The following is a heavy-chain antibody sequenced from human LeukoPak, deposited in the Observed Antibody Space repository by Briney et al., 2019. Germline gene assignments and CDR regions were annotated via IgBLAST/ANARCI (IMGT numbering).Heavy chain of an antibody. CDR2: ISGSGNYM. Sequence: PRGSLRPSRAPSGYTFDTFGLSCVRQAPGKGLEWVSSISGSGNYMYYKDSVKGRFTISRDNSKNTLLLQMNSLRAEDSAVYYCASGGPPVVVITRSNCWGQGTLVTVSS. D-gene: IGHD2-21*01. CDR1: GYTFDTFG. CDR3: ASGGPPVVVITRSNC. J-gene: IGHJ4*02. V-gene: IGHV3-23*01.